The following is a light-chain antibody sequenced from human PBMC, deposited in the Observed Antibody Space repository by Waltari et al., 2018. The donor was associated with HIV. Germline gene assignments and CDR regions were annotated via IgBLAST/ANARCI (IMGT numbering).Light chain of an antibody. CDR1: ENISRY. CDR2: DAV. Sequence: EVVLKQSPATLSLSPGERATLSCRAGENISRYLAWYQQRPGQAPRLLIYDAVNRAAGIPGRFSGSGSGTDFTLTISSLEPEDFAVYYCQQRINWLSFGGGTKVEIK. J-gene: IGKJ4*01. CDR3: QQRINWLS. V-gene: IGKV3-11*01.